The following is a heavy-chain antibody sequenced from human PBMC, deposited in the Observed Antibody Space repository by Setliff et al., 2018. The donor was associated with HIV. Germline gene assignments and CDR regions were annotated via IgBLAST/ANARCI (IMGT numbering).Heavy chain of an antibody. D-gene: IGHD1-26*01. Sequence: GASVKVSCKASGGTFSSYAISWVRQAPGQGLEWMGGIIPIFGTANYAQKFQGRVTITTDESTSTAYMELSSLRSDDTAVYYCASGGSGSYLPVPDAFDIWGQGTMVTVSS. V-gene: IGHV1-69*05. J-gene: IGHJ3*02. CDR1: GGTFSSYA. CDR3: ASGGSGSYLPVPDAFDI. CDR2: IIPIFGTA.